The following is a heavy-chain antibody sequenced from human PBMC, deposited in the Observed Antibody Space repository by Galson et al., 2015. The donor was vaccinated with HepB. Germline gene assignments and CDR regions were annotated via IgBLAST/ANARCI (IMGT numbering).Heavy chain of an antibody. D-gene: IGHD1-14*01. Sequence: SLRLSCAGSGFPFSNYAIHWVRQAPGRGLEWVAIISYDGNRKYYADSVKGRFTISRDNSKNTLYLQMNSLRPEDTAVYYCARDRTGPYYCAMDVWGQGTTVTVSS. J-gene: IGHJ6*02. CDR3: ARDRTGPYYCAMDV. V-gene: IGHV3-30*04. CDR2: ISYDGNRK. CDR1: GFPFSNYA.